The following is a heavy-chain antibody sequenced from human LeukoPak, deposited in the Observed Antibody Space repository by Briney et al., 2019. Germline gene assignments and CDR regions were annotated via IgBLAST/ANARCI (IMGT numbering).Heavy chain of an antibody. CDR1: GLSISRFY. CDR3: ARNSNIVGASNNDALDI. D-gene: IGHD1-26*01. V-gene: IGHV4-59*01. Sequence: SETLSLTCTVSGLSISRFYWSWIRQPPGKGLEWIAYVYYTGDTSYNPSLRSRVTISLDTSKSQFSLKLSSVTAADTAVYYCARNSNIVGASNNDALDIWGQGTMVTVSS. J-gene: IGHJ3*02. CDR2: VYYTGDT.